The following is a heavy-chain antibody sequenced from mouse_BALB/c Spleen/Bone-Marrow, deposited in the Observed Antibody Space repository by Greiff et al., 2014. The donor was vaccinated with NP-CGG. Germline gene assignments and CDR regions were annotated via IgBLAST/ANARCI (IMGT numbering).Heavy chain of an antibody. CDR2: IDPANGNT. J-gene: IGHJ4*01. CDR3: ATLTTVVDAMDY. V-gene: IGHV14-3*02. CDR1: GFNIKDTY. D-gene: IGHD1-1*01. Sequence: EVQLQQSGAELVKPGASVKLSCTASGFNIKDTYMHWVKQRPEQGLEWIGRIDPANGNTKYDPKFQGKATITADTSSNTAYLQLSSLTSEDTAVHYCATLTTVVDAMDYWGQGTSVTVSS.